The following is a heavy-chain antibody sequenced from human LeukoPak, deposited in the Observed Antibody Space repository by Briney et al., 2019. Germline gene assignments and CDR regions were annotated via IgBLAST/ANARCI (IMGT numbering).Heavy chain of an antibody. CDR2: INSDGSST. D-gene: IGHD4-17*01. Sequence: GGSLRLSCAASGFTFSSYWMSWVRQAPGKGLVWVSRINSDGSSTSYADSVKGRFTISRDNAKNTLYLQMNSLRAEDTAVYYCARGGDYGANWFDPWGQGTLVTVSS. J-gene: IGHJ5*02. CDR3: ARGGDYGANWFDP. V-gene: IGHV3-74*01. CDR1: GFTFSSYW.